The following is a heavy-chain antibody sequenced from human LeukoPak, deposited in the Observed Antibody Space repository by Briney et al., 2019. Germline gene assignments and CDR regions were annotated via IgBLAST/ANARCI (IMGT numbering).Heavy chain of an antibody. J-gene: IGHJ5*02. D-gene: IGHD6-6*01. CDR2: ISAYNDNT. V-gene: IGHV1-18*01. CDR1: GYTFTSYG. CDR3: ARVEILGSSSGGWFDP. Sequence: ASVKVSCXASGYTFTSYGISWVRQAPGQGLEWMGWISAYNDNTNYAQKLQGRVTMTTDTSTSTAYMELRSLRSDDTAVYYCARVEILGSSSGGWFDPWGQGTLVTVSS.